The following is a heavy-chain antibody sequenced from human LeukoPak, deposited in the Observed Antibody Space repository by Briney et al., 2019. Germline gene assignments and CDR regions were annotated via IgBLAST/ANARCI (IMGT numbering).Heavy chain of an antibody. V-gene: IGHV3-30*02. CDR2: IRYDGSNK. CDR1: GFTFSSYG. D-gene: IGHD6-13*01. J-gene: IGHJ4*02. CDR3: ARRVSIAAAVEVDY. Sequence: GSLRLSCAASGFTFSSYGMHWVRQAPGKGLEWVAFIRYDGSNKYYADSVKGRFTISRDNSKNTLYLQMNSLRAEDTAVYYCARRVSIAAAVEVDYWGQGTLVTVSS.